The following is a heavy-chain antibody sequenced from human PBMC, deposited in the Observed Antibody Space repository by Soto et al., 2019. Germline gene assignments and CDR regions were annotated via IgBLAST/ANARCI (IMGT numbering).Heavy chain of an antibody. Sequence: GGSLRLSCAASGFTFSNAWMSWVRQAPGKGLKWVGRIKSKTDGGTTDYAAPVKGRFTISRDDSKNTLYLQMNSLKTEDTAVYYCTTDPYYDYIWGSYRFPGFDYWGQGTLVTVSS. CDR1: GFTFSNAW. CDR3: TTDPYYDYIWGSYRFPGFDY. V-gene: IGHV3-15*01. J-gene: IGHJ4*02. CDR2: IKSKTDGGTT. D-gene: IGHD3-16*02.